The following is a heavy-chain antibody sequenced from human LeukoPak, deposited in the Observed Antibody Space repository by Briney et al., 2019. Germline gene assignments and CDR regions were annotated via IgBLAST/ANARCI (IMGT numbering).Heavy chain of an antibody. J-gene: IGHJ6*02. V-gene: IGHV3-33*01. Sequence: GGSLRLSCAASGFTFSSYGMHWVRQAPGKGLEWEAVIWYDGSNKYYADSVKGRFTISRDNSKNTLYLQMNSLRAEDTAVYYCARDKLKSSSWSTYYYGMDVWGQGTTVTVSS. CDR3: ARDKLKSSSWSTYYYGMDV. CDR1: GFTFSSYG. CDR2: IWYDGSNK. D-gene: IGHD6-13*01.